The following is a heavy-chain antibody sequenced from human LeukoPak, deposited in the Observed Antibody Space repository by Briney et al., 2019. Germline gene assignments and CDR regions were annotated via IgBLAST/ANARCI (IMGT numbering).Heavy chain of an antibody. V-gene: IGHV4-39*01. CDR3: ARPLEYYYDSSGYHLDAFDI. Sequence: LETLTLTCTVPEASISSSSEYWGWIGQPPGNGLGWGGGVCCSVSTYYNPSLKSRVTISVDTSKNQFSLKLSSVTAADTAVYYCARPLEYYYDSSGYHLDAFDIWGQGTMVTVSS. CDR2: VCCSVST. CDR1: EASISSSSEY. D-gene: IGHD3-22*01. J-gene: IGHJ3*02.